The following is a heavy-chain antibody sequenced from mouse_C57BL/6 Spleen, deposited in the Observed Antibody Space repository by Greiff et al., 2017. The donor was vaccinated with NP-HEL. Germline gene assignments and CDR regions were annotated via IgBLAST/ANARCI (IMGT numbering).Heavy chain of an antibody. CDR3: ARSLYDYGGYFDG. D-gene: IGHD2-4*01. CDR2: INPNNGGT. Sequence: VQLQQSGPELVKPGASVKMSCKASGYTFTDYNMHWVKQSHGKSLEWIGYINPNNGGTSYNQKFKGKATLTVNKSSSTAYMELRSLTSEDSAVYYCARSLYDYGGYFDGWGTGTTVTVSS. J-gene: IGHJ1*03. V-gene: IGHV1-22*01. CDR1: GYTFTDYN.